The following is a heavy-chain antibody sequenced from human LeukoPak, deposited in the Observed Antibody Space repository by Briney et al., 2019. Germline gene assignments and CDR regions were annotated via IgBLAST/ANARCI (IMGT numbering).Heavy chain of an antibody. V-gene: IGHV4-59*01. D-gene: IGHD6-19*01. CDR2: IYYSGST. CDR3: ARESRSSNGWYGFRPESAFDI. J-gene: IGHJ3*02. CDR1: GGSISSYY. Sequence: SETLSLTCTVSGGSISSYYWSWIRQPPGKGLEWIGYIYYSGSTNYNPSLKSRVTISVDTSKNQFSLKLSSVTAADTAVYYCARESRSSNGWYGFRPESAFDIWGQGTMVTVSS.